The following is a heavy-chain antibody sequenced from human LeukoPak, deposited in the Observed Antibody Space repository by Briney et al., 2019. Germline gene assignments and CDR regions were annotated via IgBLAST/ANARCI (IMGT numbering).Heavy chain of an antibody. CDR2: ISAYNGNT. CDR3: ARGATYYYDSSCYYYPRGYFDS. J-gene: IGHJ4*02. V-gene: IGHV1-18*01. CDR1: VYTFTCYG. Sequence: ASVKVSCNASVYTFTCYGISWERQAPGQGLEWMGWISAYNGNTNYAQKLQGRVTMTTDTSTSTAYMELRSLRSDDTAVYYCARGATYYYDSSCYYYPRGYFDSWGQGTLVTVSS. D-gene: IGHD3-22*01.